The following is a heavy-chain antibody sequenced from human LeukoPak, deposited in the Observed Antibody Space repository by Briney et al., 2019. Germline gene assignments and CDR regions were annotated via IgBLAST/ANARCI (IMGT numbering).Heavy chain of an antibody. D-gene: IGHD3-16*01. CDR1: GDSVSNNIAA. V-gene: IGHV6-1*01. CDR3: VRGWGFDI. CDR2: AYYRSKWYS. J-gene: IGHJ3*02. Sequence: SQTLSLTCAISGDSVSNNIAAWNWIRQSPSRGLEWLGRAYYRSKWYSDYAVSVQSRITINPDTSKNHFSLQLNSVTPEDTAVYYCVRGWGFDIWGQGTMVTVSS.